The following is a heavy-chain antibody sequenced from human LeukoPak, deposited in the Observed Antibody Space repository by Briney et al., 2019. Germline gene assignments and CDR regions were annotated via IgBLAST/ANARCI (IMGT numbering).Heavy chain of an antibody. CDR3: ARAYTPFYCSGGSCSAYYFDY. J-gene: IGHJ4*02. D-gene: IGHD2-15*01. V-gene: IGHV4-34*01. CDR1: GFTFSSYA. CDR2: INHSGST. Sequence: GSLRLSCAASGFTFSSYAMSWVRQPPGKGLEWIGEINHSGSTNYNPSLKSRVTISVDTSKNQFSLKLSSVTAADTAVYYCARAYTPFYCSGGSCSAYYFDYWGQGTLVTVSS.